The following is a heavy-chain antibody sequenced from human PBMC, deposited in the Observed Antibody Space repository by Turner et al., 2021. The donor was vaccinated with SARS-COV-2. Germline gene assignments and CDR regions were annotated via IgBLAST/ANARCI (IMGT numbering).Heavy chain of an antibody. CDR2: IWYDGSNK. CDR3: ARDGSGYYDSSGYFDH. CDR1: AFTFSSYG. V-gene: IGHV3-33*01. Sequence: QVRLVESGGGVFQPGRSLRLSCARSAFTFSSYGMNGVRQAPGKGLEWVAVIWYDGSNKYYADSVKGRFTISRDNSKNTLYLQMNSLRAEDTAVYYCARDGSGYYDSSGYFDHWGQGTLVTVSS. J-gene: IGHJ4*02. D-gene: IGHD3-22*01.